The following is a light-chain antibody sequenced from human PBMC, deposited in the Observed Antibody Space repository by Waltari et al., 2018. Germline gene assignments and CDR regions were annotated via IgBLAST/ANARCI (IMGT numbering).Light chain of an antibody. CDR1: RGINNY. CDR3: QKYDTAPWT. CDR2: GAS. Sequence: DFQMTQSPSSLSASVGDRVTLTCRASRGINNYLAWYQQKAGKPPKLLIYGASTLQSGVPSRFSGGGSGTDFTLTITGLQPDDVGTYYCQKYDTAPWTFGQGTKVEI. V-gene: IGKV1-27*01. J-gene: IGKJ1*01.